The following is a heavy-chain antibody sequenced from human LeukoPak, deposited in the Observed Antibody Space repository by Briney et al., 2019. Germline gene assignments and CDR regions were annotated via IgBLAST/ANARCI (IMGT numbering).Heavy chain of an antibody. D-gene: IGHD3-22*01. V-gene: IGHV4-4*02. CDR2: IYHSGST. J-gene: IGHJ4*02. CDR1: GGSISSSNY. Sequence: SGTLSLTCAVSGGSISSSNYWSWVRQPPGKGLEWIGEIYHSGSTNYNASLKSRVTISVDKSKDHFSLKLSSVTAADTAVYYCARESRYYDSSGYYWYFDYWGQGTLVTVSS. CDR3: ARESRYYDSSGYYWYFDY.